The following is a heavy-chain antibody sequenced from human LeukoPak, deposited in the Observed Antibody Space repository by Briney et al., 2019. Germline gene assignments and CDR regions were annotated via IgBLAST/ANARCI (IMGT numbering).Heavy chain of an antibody. D-gene: IGHD4-17*01. J-gene: IGHJ6*03. Sequence: SETLSLTCTVSGGSISSYYWSWIRQPPGKGLEWIGYIYYSGSTNYNPSLKSRVTISVDTSKNQFSLKLSSVTAADTAVYYCASLDYGDPGNLMDVWGKGTTVTVSS. CDR2: IYYSGST. V-gene: IGHV4-59*01. CDR3: ASLDYGDPGNLMDV. CDR1: GGSISSYY.